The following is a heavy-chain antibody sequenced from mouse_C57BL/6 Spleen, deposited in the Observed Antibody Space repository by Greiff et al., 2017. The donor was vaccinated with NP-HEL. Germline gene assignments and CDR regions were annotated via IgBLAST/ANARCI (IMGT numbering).Heavy chain of an antibody. CDR2: INPSSGYT. Sequence: QVQLQQSGAELARPGASVKMSCKASGYTFTSYTMHWVKQRPGQGLEWIGYINPSSGYTKYNQKFKDKATLTADKSSSTAYMQLSSLTSEDSAVYYGAYGYDGDPFDYWGQGTTLTVSS. J-gene: IGHJ2*01. CDR3: AYGYDGDPFDY. CDR1: GYTFTSYT. V-gene: IGHV1-4*01. D-gene: IGHD2-2*01.